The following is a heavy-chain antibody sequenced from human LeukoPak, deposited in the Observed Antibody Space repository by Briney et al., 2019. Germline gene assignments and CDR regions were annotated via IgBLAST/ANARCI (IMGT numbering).Heavy chain of an antibody. J-gene: IGHJ5*02. CDR1: GFTFSSYA. CDR2: ISYDGSNK. V-gene: IGHV3-30*04. CDR3: AKGYYDILTGYHTNNWFDP. D-gene: IGHD3-9*01. Sequence: PGGSLRLSCAASGFTFSSYAMHWVRQAPGKGLEWVAVISYDGSNKYYADSVKGRFTISRDNSKNTLYLQMNSLRAEDTAVYYCAKGYYDILTGYHTNNWFDPWGQGTLVTVSS.